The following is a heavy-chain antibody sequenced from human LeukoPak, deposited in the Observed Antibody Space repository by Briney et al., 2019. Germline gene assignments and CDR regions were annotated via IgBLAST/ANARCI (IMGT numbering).Heavy chain of an antibody. V-gene: IGHV4-61*02. CDR2: IYTSGST. CDR3: ARTPATTASYMDV. J-gene: IGHJ6*03. CDR1: GGSISSGSYY. Sequence: PSETLSLTCTVSGGSISSGSYYWSWIRQPAGKGLEWIGRIYTSGSTNYNPSLKSRVTISVDSSKNQFSLKLNSVTAADTAVYYCARTPATTASYMDVWGKGTTVTVSS. D-gene: IGHD4-11*01.